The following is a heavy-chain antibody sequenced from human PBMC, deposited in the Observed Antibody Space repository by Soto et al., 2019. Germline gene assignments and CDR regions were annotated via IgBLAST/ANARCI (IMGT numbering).Heavy chain of an antibody. CDR2: IIPIFGTA. CDR3: ARDGRSIAVAGIRWAFSD. D-gene: IGHD6-19*01. V-gene: IGHV1-69*01. J-gene: IGHJ4*02. Sequence: QVQLVQSGAEVKKPGSSVKVSCKASGGTFSSYAIIWVRQAPGQGLEWMGGIIPIFGTANYAQKFQGRVTITADEATSKAYMEVSSLRSEDTAVYYCARDGRSIAVAGIRWAFSDWGQGTLVTVSS. CDR1: GGTFSSYA.